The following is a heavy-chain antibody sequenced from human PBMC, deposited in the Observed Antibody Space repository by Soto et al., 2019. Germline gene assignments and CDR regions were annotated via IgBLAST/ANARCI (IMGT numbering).Heavy chain of an antibody. CDR1: GGSFSGYY. V-gene: IGHV4-34*01. CDR2: INHSGST. CDR3: ARGVEEVAGTWFDP. J-gene: IGHJ5*02. Sequence: QVQLQQWGAGLLKPSETLSLTCAVYGGSFSGYYWSWIRQPPGKGLEWIGEINHSGSTTYNPSLNNRVTITVDTSKNRFSLKLSSVTAADTAVYYSARGVEEVAGTWFDPWGQRTLDIVSS. D-gene: IGHD6-19*01.